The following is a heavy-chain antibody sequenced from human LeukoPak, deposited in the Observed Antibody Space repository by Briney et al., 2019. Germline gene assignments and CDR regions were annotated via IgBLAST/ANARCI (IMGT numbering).Heavy chain of an antibody. J-gene: IGHJ4*02. CDR3: ARPTSNYYDSSGPFDY. CDR1: GYSFTSYW. CDR2: IYPGDSDT. D-gene: IGHD3-22*01. V-gene: IGHV5-51*01. Sequence: GESLKISCKGSGYSFTSYWIGWVRQMPGKGLEWMGTIYPGDSDTRYSPSFQGQVTISADKSISTAYLQWSSLKASDTAMYYCARPTSNYYDSSGPFDYWGQGTLVTVSS.